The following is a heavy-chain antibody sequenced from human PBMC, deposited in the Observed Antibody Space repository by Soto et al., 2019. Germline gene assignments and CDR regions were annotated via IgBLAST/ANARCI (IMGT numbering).Heavy chain of an antibody. Sequence: WTWIRQTPGKGLAWIGYIYYSGSTYYNPSLKSRLTISLDTSKNQFSLQLRSVTVADTAVYYCARDSCLAYSYYGMDVWGQGPTVTVSS. V-gene: IGHV4-30-4*08. CDR3: ARDSCLAYSYYGMDV. D-gene: IGHD3-16*01. J-gene: IGHJ6*02. CDR2: IYYSGST.